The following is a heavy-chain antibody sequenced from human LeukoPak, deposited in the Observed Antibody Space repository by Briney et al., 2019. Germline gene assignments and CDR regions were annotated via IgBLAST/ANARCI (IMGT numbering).Heavy chain of an antibody. CDR3: ARDSGCGDPFDY. CDR1: GGSISSYS. J-gene: IGHJ4*02. CDR2: IYYSGST. Sequence: SETLSLTCTVSGGSISSYSWNWIRQPPGKGLEWIGFIYYSGSTNYNPSLTGRVTISVDTPKNQFSLNLTSVTAADTAVYYCARDSGCGDPFDYWGQGTLVTVSS. V-gene: IGHV4-59*01. D-gene: IGHD4-17*01.